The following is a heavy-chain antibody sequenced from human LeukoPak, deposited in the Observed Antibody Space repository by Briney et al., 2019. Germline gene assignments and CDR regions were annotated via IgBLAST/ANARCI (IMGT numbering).Heavy chain of an antibody. V-gene: IGHV4-59*01. CDR2: IYYSGST. CDR1: GGSISSYY. CDR3: ARGGPPYDFWSGSHYFDY. Sequence: KPSETLSLTCTVSGGSISSYYWSWIRQPPGKGLEWIGYIYYSGSTNYNPSLKSRVTISVDTSKNQFSLKLSSVTAADTAVYYCARGGPPYDFWSGSHYFDYWGQGTLVTVSS. D-gene: IGHD3-3*01. J-gene: IGHJ4*02.